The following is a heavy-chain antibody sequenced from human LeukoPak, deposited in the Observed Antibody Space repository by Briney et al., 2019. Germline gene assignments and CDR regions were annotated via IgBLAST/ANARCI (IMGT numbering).Heavy chain of an antibody. Sequence: GGSLRLSCAASGFTFSSYAMSWVRQAPGKGLEWVAVMSYDGNNKYYADSVKGRFTISRDNSKNTLYLQMNSLRAEDTAVYYCAKVTWELRAFDIWGQGTMVTVSS. CDR1: GFTFSSYA. V-gene: IGHV3-30*18. CDR3: AKVTWELRAFDI. D-gene: IGHD1-26*01. CDR2: MSYDGNNK. J-gene: IGHJ3*02.